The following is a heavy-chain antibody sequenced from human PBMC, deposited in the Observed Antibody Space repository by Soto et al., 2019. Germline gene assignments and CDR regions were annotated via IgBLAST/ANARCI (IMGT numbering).Heavy chain of an antibody. CDR1: GGSFTSTNYF. CDR3: ARLQSYDSRAAPTPIFHP. V-gene: IGHV4-39*01. J-gene: IGHJ1*01. CDR2: MYYNGNT. D-gene: IGHD3-10*01. Sequence: QLQESGPGLVKPSETLSLTCTVSGGSFTSTNYFWGWIRQPPGKGLEWIGYMYYNGNTFYSPALKSRVTMSVDTPKRQFSLDLSAVTAADTAMYYCARLQSYDSRAAPTPIFHPWGLCAMVTVSS.